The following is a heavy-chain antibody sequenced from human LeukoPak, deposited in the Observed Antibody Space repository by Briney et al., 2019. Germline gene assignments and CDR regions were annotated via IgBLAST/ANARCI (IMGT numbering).Heavy chain of an antibody. CDR1: GYTFTSYG. CDR3: ARDLVDDSSGYYFSRFDY. CDR2: IIPIFGTA. D-gene: IGHD3-22*01. J-gene: IGHJ4*02. Sequence: ASVKVSCKASGYTFTSYGISWVRQAPGQGLEWMGGIIPIFGTANYAQKFQGRVTITADESTSTAYMELSSLRSEDTAVYYCARDLVDDSSGYYFSRFDYWGQGTLVTVSS. V-gene: IGHV1-69*13.